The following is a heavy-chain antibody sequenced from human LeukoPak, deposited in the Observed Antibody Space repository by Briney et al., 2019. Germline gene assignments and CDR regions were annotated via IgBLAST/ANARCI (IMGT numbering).Heavy chain of an antibody. CDR1: GYSISSGYY. CDR3: ARRGHDFWSGYSSNWFDP. D-gene: IGHD3-3*01. V-gene: IGHV4-38-2*02. J-gene: IGHJ5*02. Sequence: PSETLSLTCTVSGYSISSGYYWGWIRQPPGKGLEWIGSIYHSGSTYYNPSLKSRVTISVDTSKNQFSLKLSSVSAADTAVYYCARRGHDFWSGYSSNWFDPWGQGTLVTVSS. CDR2: IYHSGST.